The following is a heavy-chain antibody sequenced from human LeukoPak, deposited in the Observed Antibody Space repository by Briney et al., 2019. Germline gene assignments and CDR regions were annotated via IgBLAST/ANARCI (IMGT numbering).Heavy chain of an antibody. CDR1: RHTFTVYH. D-gene: IGHD5-24*01. CDR3: ARGRNIEMTTMSGGSDY. J-gene: IGHJ4*02. Sequence: ASVKVSCKASRHTFTVYHVHWVRQAPGQGLEWMGWLNPNSGDTNYAQKFQGRVSMTRDSSISTAYMDLSDLRSDDTAVYSCARGRNIEMTTMSGGSDYWGQGTLVTVSS. V-gene: IGHV1-2*02. CDR2: LNPNSGDT.